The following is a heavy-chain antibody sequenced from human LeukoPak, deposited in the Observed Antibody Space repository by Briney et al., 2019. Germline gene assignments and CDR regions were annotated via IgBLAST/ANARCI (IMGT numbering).Heavy chain of an antibody. D-gene: IGHD6-6*01. CDR2: IYTSGST. CDR1: GGSISSYY. J-gene: IGHJ4*02. Sequence: SETLSLTCTVSGGSISSYYWSWIRQPAGKGLEWIGRIYTSGSTNYNPSLKSRVTMSVDTSKNQFSLKLSSVTAADTAVYHCAREDSSSSRDYFDYWGQGTLVTVSS. CDR3: AREDSSSSRDYFDY. V-gene: IGHV4-4*07.